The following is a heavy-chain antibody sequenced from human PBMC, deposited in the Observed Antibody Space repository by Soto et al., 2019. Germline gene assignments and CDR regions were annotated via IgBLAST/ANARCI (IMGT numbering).Heavy chain of an antibody. CDR3: ARVSIFRYYYYGMDV. V-gene: IGHV3-21*01. J-gene: IGHJ6*02. Sequence: GGSLRLSCAASGFTFSSYSMNWVRQAPGKWLEWVSSISSSSSYIYYADSVKGRFTISRDDAKNSLYLQMNSLRAEDTAVYYCARVSIFRYYYYGMDVWGQGXTVTVYS. CDR1: GFTFSSYS. CDR2: ISSSSSYI.